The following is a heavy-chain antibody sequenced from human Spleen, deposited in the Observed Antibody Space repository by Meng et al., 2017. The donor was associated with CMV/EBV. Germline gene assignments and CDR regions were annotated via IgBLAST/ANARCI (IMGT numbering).Heavy chain of an antibody. CDR1: GFTFSSYA. V-gene: IGHV3-30*04. CDR3: ARIPYCSGGSCHFDP. Sequence: GESLKISCAASGFTFSSYAMHWVRQAPGKGLEWVAVISYDGSNKYYADSVKGRFTISRDNSKNTLYLQMNSLRAEDTAVYYCARIPYCSGGSCHFDPWGQGTLVTVSS. J-gene: IGHJ5*02. D-gene: IGHD2-15*01. CDR2: ISYDGSNK.